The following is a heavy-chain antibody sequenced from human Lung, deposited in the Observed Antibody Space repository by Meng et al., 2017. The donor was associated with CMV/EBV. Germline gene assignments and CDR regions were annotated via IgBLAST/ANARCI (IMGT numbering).Heavy chain of an antibody. Sequence: GQPQESGPGLVKPSGTLSLTCAVSGGSISSSNWWSWVRQPPGKGLEWIGEIYHSGSTNYNPSLKSRVTISVDKSKNQFSLKLSSVTAADTAVYYCASFPPPGKQWLVTDYWGQGTLVTVSS. J-gene: IGHJ4*02. D-gene: IGHD6-19*01. CDR3: ASFPPPGKQWLVTDY. CDR1: GGSISSSNW. V-gene: IGHV4-4*02. CDR2: IYHSGST.